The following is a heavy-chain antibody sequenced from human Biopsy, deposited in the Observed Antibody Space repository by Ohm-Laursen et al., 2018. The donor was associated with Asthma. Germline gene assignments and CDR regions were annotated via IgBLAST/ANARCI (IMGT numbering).Heavy chain of an antibody. J-gene: IGHJ4*02. V-gene: IGHV4-30-4*01. D-gene: IGHD3-16*01. CDR3: ARRGGVRRYFDY. CDR1: GGSVSSGAYY. CDR2: IYYIGST. Sequence: SQTLSLTCTVSGGSVSSGAYYWRWVRQPPGKGLESIGYIYYIGSTYYNPSLKSRVAISLDTSKNQFSLKLSSVTASDTAVSFCARRGGVRRYFDYWGQGTLVTVSS.